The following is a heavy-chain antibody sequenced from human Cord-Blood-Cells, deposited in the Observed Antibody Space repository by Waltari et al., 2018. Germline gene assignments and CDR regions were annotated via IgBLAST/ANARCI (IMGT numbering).Heavy chain of an antibody. CDR2: ISAYNGNT. J-gene: IGHJ4*02. D-gene: IGHD2-15*01. CDR3: ARVPRPFYCSGGSCYFDY. CDR1: GYTFTSYG. Sequence: QVQLVQSGAEVKKPWASEKVSCKASGYTFTSYGISWVRQAHGQGLEWMGWISAYNGNTNYAQKLQGRVTMTTDTSTSTAYMELRSLRSDDTAVYYCARVPRPFYCSGGSCYFDYWGQGTLVTVSS. V-gene: IGHV1-18*01.